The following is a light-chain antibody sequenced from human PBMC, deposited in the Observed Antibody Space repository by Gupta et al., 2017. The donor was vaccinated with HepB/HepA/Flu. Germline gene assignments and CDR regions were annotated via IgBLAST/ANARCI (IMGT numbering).Light chain of an antibody. CDR1: QSISSY. CDR2: AAS. CDR3: QQGYSTPQGT. J-gene: IGKJ4*01. V-gene: IGKV1-39*01. Sequence: DIEMTYSPSSLSASVGDKVTITSRASQSISSYLNWYQQKPGKAPKLVNYAASSLQSGVPSRFGGSGTGTDFTLTISSLQPEGCATFYCQQGYSTPQGTFGGGTKVEIK.